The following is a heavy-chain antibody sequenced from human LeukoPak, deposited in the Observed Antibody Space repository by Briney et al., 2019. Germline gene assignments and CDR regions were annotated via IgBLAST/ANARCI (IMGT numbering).Heavy chain of an antibody. CDR2: TYYRSMWYN. CDR1: GDSVSSNSAA. J-gene: IGHJ4*02. CDR3: ARNDFWSGHYFDY. V-gene: IGHV6-1*01. Sequence: SQTLSLTCAISGDSVSSNSAAWNWIRQSPSRGLEWLGRTYYRSMWYNDYALSLKSRITINPDTSKNQFSLKLSSVTTADTAVYYCARNDFWSGHYFDYWGQGTLVTVSS. D-gene: IGHD3-3*01.